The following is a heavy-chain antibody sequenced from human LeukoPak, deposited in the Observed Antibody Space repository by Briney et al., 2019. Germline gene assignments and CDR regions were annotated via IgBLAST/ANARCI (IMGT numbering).Heavy chain of an antibody. Sequence: GGSLRRSCAASGFTFSSYAMSWVRQAPGKGLEWVAVISYDGSNKYYADSVKGRFTISRDNSKNTLYLQMNSLRAEDTAVYYCARDLGQGYCSGGSCYPSDYWGQGTLVTVSS. D-gene: IGHD2-15*01. J-gene: IGHJ4*02. CDR2: ISYDGSNK. CDR3: ARDLGQGYCSGGSCYPSDY. CDR1: GFTFSSYA. V-gene: IGHV3-30-3*01.